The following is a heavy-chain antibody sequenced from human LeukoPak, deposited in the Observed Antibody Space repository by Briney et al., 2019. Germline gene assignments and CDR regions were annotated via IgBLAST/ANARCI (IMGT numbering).Heavy chain of an antibody. Sequence: ASVKVSCKASGGTFSSYGISWVRQAPGQVLEWMGGIIPIFGTPNYAQKFQGRVTITADESTSTAYMELSSLRSEDTAVYYCARGSGTITMVRGVFYGMDVWGQGTTVTVSS. CDR2: IIPIFGTP. CDR3: ARGSGTITMVRGVFYGMDV. J-gene: IGHJ6*02. D-gene: IGHD3-10*01. V-gene: IGHV1-69*01. CDR1: GGTFSSYG.